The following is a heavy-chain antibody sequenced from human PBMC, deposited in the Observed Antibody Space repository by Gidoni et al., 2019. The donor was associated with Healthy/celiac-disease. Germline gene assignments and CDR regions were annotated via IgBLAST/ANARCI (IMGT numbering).Heavy chain of an antibody. V-gene: IGHV1-3*01. CDR2: INAGNGNT. J-gene: IGHJ4*02. D-gene: IGHD3-3*01. CDR1: GYTFTSYA. CDR3: ARDASRYYDFWSGYYFDY. Sequence: QVQLVQSGAEVKKPGASVKVSCKASGYTFTSYAMHWVRQAPGQRLEWMGWINAGNGNTKYSQKFQGRVTITRDTSASTAYMELSSLRSEDTAVYYCARDASRYYDFWSGYYFDYWGQGTLVTVSS.